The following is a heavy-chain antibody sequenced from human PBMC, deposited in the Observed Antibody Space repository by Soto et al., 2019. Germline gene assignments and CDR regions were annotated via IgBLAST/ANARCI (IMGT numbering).Heavy chain of an antibody. D-gene: IGHD2-2*01. Sequence: SETLSLTCAVYGGSFSGYYWSWIRQPPGKGLEWNGEINHSGSTNYNPSLKSRVTISVDTSNNQFSLKLSSVTAADTAVYYCARVTAWDIVVVPAATQGWFDPWGQGTLVTVSS. V-gene: IGHV4-34*01. CDR1: GGSFSGYY. CDR2: INHSGST. CDR3: ARVTAWDIVVVPAATQGWFDP. J-gene: IGHJ5*02.